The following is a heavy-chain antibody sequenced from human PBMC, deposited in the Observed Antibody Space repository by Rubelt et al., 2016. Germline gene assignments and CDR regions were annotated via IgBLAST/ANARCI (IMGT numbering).Heavy chain of an antibody. CDR3: ARDGDTMVRGVITPPRYYYYYMDV. V-gene: IGHV3-15*01. Sequence: GLEWVGRIKSKTDGGTTDYAAPVKGRFTISRDDSKNTLYLQMNSLRAEDTAVYYCARDGDTMVRGVITPPRYYYYYMDVWGKGTTVTVSS. J-gene: IGHJ6*03. D-gene: IGHD3-10*01. CDR2: IKSKTDGGTT.